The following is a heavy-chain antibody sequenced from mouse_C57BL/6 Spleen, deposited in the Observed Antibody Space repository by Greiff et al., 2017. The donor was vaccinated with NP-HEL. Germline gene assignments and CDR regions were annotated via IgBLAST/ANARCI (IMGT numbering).Heavy chain of an antibody. CDR2: ISDGGSYT. CDR3: AFNYYGISSHWYFDV. V-gene: IGHV5-4*01. Sequence: EVQLVESGGGLVKPGGSLKLSCAASGFTFSSYAMSWVRQTPEKRLEWVATISDGGSYTYYPDNVKGRFTISRDNAKNNLYLQMSHLKSEDTAMYYCAFNYYGISSHWYFDVWGTGTTVTVSS. D-gene: IGHD1-1*01. J-gene: IGHJ1*03. CDR1: GFTFSSYA.